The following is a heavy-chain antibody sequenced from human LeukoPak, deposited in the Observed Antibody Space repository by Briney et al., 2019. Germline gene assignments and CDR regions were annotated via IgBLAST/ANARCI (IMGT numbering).Heavy chain of an antibody. CDR2: INPNSGGT. CDR3: ARADPRYWFDP. D-gene: IGHD1-14*01. CDR1: GYTLTELS. J-gene: IGHJ5*02. Sequence: ASVKVSCKVSGYTLTELSMHWVRQAPGQGLEWMGWINPNSGGTNYAQKFQGRVTMTRDTSISTAYMELSRLRSDDTAVYYCARADPRYWFDPWGQGTLVTVSS. V-gene: IGHV1-2*02.